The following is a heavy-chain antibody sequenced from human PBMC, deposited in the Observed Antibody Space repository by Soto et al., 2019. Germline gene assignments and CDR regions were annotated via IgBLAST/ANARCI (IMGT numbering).Heavy chain of an antibody. V-gene: IGHV3-23*01. D-gene: IGHD3-3*01. Sequence: GGSLRLSCAASGFTFSSYAMTWVRQAPGKGLEWVSALSGSGGSTYYADSVKGRFTISRDNSKNTLYLQMNSLRAEDTAVYYCAKDSDYDFWSGYDFDYWDQGTLVTVSS. CDR3: AKDSDYDFWSGYDFDY. J-gene: IGHJ4*02. CDR1: GFTFSSYA. CDR2: LSGSGGST.